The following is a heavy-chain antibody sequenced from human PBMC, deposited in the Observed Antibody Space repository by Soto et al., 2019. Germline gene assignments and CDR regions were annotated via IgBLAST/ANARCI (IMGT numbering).Heavy chain of an antibody. CDR3: ASNIFYDFWSGYYAFDI. CDR2: IKPEGSGK. D-gene: IGHD3-3*01. J-gene: IGHJ3*02. V-gene: IGHV3-7*01. CDR1: GFILSSYW. Sequence: EAQLVESGGDFVQPGGSLRLSCVASGFILSSYWMSWVRQAPGKGLEWVANIKPEGSGKHYVDSVKGRFTISRDNAKNSLYLQMNSLRAEDTAVYYCASNIFYDFWSGYYAFDIWGRGTMVTVSS.